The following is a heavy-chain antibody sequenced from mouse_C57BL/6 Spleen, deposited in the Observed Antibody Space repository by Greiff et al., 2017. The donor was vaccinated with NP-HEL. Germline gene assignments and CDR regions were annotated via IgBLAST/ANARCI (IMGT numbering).Heavy chain of an antibody. V-gene: IGHV1-82*01. CDR1: GYAFSSSW. Sequence: VQLVESGPELVKPGASVKISCKASGYAFSSSWMNWVKQRPGKGLEWIGRIYPGDGDTNYNGKFKGKATLTADKSSSTAYMQLSSLTSEDSAVYFCARVGWDEGYFDVWGTGTTVTVSS. J-gene: IGHJ1*03. CDR3: ARVGWDEGYFDV. D-gene: IGHD4-1*01. CDR2: IYPGDGDT.